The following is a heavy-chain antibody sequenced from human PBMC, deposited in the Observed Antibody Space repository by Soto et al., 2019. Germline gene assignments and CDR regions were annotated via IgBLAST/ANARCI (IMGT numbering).Heavy chain of an antibody. CDR2: IYYSGRT. Sequence: SETLSLTRIVSGEYICSSSSYLGWIRQPPGKGLEWIGSIYYSGRTYYNPSFKSRVTISIDTSKNQFSLKLSSVTATDTAVYYCARQWTTVVTQAYFDHWGQGALVTVSS. D-gene: IGHD2-21*02. CDR3: ARQWTTVVTQAYFDH. J-gene: IGHJ4*02. CDR1: GEYICSSSSY. V-gene: IGHV4-39*01.